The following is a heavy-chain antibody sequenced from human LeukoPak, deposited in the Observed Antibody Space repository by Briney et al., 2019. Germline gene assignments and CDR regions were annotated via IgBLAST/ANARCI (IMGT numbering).Heavy chain of an antibody. CDR3: ARAGGYCGRISCPYYFDY. V-gene: IGHV1-8*01. J-gene: IGHJ4*02. CDR2: MNPNSGNT. CDR1: GYTFTSYD. D-gene: IGHD2-15*01. Sequence: ASVKVSCKASGYTFTSYDTNWVRQATGQGLEWMGWMNPNSGNTGYAQKFQGRVTMTRNTSISTAYMELSSLRSEDTAVYYCARAGGYCGRISCPYYFDYWGQESLVAVSS.